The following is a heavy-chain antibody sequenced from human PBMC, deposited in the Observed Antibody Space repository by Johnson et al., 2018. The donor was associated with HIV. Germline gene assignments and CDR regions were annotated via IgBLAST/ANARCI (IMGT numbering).Heavy chain of an antibody. CDR2: ISYDGSNK. V-gene: IGHV3-30-3*01. J-gene: IGHJ3*02. CDR1: GFTFNSYA. CDR3: ARDRPSSSSSGAFDI. D-gene: IGHD6-6*01. Sequence: QVLLVESGGGVDQPGRSLRLSCAASGFTFNSYAMHWVCQAPGKGLEWVAVISYDGSNKYYADSVKGRFTISRHNSKNTLYLQMNSLRAEDTALYYCARDRPSSSSSGAFDIWGQVTMVTVSS.